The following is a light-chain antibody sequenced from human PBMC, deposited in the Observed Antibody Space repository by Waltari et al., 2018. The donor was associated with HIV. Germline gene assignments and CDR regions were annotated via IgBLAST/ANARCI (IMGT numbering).Light chain of an antibody. Sequence: QSVLTQPPSASGTPGQRVTISCSGSSSNIGRNYVYWYQQLPGTAPKLLSYRNNQRPSGVPDRVSGSKSGTSASLAISGLRSEDEADYYCATWNDSLSGYVFGTGTKVTV. CDR3: ATWNDSLSGYV. CDR2: RNN. J-gene: IGLJ1*01. CDR1: SSNIGRNY. V-gene: IGLV1-47*01.